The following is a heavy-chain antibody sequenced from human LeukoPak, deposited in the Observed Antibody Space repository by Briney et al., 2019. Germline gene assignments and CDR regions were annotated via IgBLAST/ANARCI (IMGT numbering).Heavy chain of an antibody. CDR1: GYTFTSYA. J-gene: IGHJ4*02. CDR3: ARGKLRYFDWCDY. Sequence: GASVKVSCKASGYTFTSYAMHWVRQAPRQRLEWMGWINAGNGNTKYSQKFQGRVTITRDTSASTAYMELSSLRSEDTAVYYCARGKLRYFDWCDYWGQGTLVTVSS. CDR2: INAGNGNT. V-gene: IGHV1-3*01. D-gene: IGHD3-9*01.